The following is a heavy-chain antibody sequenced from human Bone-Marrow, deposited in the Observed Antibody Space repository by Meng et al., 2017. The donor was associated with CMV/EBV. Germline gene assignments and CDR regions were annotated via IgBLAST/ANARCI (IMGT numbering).Heavy chain of an antibody. J-gene: IGHJ6*02. CDR3: ANIPVTTDYNGLDV. D-gene: IGHD4-17*01. CDR2: IKQDGGAK. CDR1: GFTFTSYW. V-gene: IGHV3-7*01. Sequence: GDSLKISCAASGFTFTSYWMTWVRQAPGKGLEWVANIKQDGGAKFYVDSVKGRFTFPKNNAKNFLTLQMNSLTAEDTALYSGANIPVTTDYNGLDVWGQGTTVTVSS.